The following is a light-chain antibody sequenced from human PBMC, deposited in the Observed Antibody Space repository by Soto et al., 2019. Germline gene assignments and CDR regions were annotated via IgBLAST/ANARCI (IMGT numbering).Light chain of an antibody. V-gene: IGKV3-20*01. CDR2: GAS. CDR3: QQYGSSPLT. Sequence: EIVLTQSPGTLSLSPGERAILSCRASQSVSSSYLAWYQQKPGQAPRLLIYGASSRDTGIPDRFSGSGSGTDFTLTISRLEPEDVAVYYCQQYGSSPLTFGGGTKVEIK. CDR1: QSVSSSY. J-gene: IGKJ4*01.